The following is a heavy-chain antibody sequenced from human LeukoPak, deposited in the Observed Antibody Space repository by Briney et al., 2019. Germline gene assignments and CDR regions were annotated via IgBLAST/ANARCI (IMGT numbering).Heavy chain of an antibody. CDR1: GGSISSYY. J-gene: IGHJ3*02. CDR2: IYYSGRT. CDR3: ARGEYSSSFFDAFDI. D-gene: IGHD6-13*01. V-gene: IGHV4-59*01. Sequence: SETLSLTCTVSGGSISSYYCSWIRQSPGRGLEWIGNIYYSGRTNYNPSLKSRVTISVDTSKNQFSLKLTSVTAADTAVYYCARGEYSSSFFDAFDIWGQGTMVTVSS.